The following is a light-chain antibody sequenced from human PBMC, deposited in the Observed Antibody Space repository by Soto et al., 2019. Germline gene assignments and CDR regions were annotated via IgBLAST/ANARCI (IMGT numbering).Light chain of an antibody. CDR2: AAS. J-gene: IGKJ1*01. Sequence: DIQMTPSPSSLSAAIGDRVTISCRASQDISSSLNWYQHKSGKAPKLLIYAASGLHSGVPSRFSGSGSGTDGTLTISSLQPEDCATYDGQQSYVTPWTFGQGTKV. V-gene: IGKV1-39*01. CDR3: QQSYVTPWT. CDR1: QDISSS.